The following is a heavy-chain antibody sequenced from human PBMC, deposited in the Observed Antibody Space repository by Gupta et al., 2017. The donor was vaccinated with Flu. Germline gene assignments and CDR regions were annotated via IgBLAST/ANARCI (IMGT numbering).Heavy chain of an antibody. D-gene: IGHD3-9*01. CDR3: PSVQPNXDTGTSNYNPFAY. J-gene: IGHJ4*02. CDR1: GYTFTNFD. Sequence: QVQLVQSGAEVKTPGASVKVSCKASGYTFTNFDINWVRQATGPGLEWMGGMNPNSGNTGYAQKFQGRGTMTRNTSISKTDREQRWPIAEEAAVCXGPSVQPNXDTGTSNYNPFAYGSQGTIVTVFS. CDR2: MNPNSGNT. V-gene: IGHV1-8*01.